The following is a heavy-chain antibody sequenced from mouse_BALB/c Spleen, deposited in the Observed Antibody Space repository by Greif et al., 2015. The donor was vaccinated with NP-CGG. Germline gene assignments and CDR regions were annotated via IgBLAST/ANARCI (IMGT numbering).Heavy chain of an antibody. CDR2: INPSNGRT. CDR3: ARDGSSYWYFDV. J-gene: IGHJ1*01. CDR1: GYAFTSYW. V-gene: IGHV1S81*02. Sequence: QVQPQQSGAELVKPGASVKLSCKASGYAFTSYWMHWVKQRPGQGLEWIGEINPSNGRTNYNEKFKSKATLTVDKSSSTAYMQLSSLTSEDSAVYYCARDGSSYWYFDVWGAGTTVTVSS. D-gene: IGHD1-1*01.